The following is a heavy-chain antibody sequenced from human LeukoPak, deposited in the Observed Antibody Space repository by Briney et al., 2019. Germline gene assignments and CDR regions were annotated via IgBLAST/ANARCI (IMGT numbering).Heavy chain of an antibody. V-gene: IGHV4-34*01. Sequence: SETLSLTCTVSGGSISSYYWSWIRQPPGKGLEWIGEINHSGSTNYNPSLKRRVTISVDTSENQFSLKLSAVTAADTAVYYCARAGFSATVVTFGAFDIWGQGTMVTVSS. J-gene: IGHJ3*02. D-gene: IGHD4-23*01. CDR1: GGSISSYY. CDR3: ARAGFSATVVTFGAFDI. CDR2: INHSGST.